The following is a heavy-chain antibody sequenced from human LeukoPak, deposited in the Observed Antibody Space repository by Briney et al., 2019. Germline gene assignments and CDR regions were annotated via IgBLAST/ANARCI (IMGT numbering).Heavy chain of an antibody. J-gene: IGHJ4*02. V-gene: IGHV1-18*04. D-gene: IGHD6-19*01. Sequence: GASVKVSCKASGYTFISYGISWVRQAPGQGLEWMGWISAYNGNTNYAQKPQGRVTMTTDTSTSTAYMELRSLRSDDTAVYYCAKSGSGWYRFDCWGQGTLVTVSS. CDR2: ISAYNGNT. CDR3: AKSGSGWYRFDC. CDR1: GYTFISYG.